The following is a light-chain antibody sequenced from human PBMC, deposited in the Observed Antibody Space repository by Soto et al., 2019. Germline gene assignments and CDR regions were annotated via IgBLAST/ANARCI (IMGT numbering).Light chain of an antibody. CDR2: EGS. Sequence: QSALTQPASVSGSPGQSITISCTGTSSDVGSYNLVSWYQQHPGKAPKLMIYEGSKRPSGVSNRFSGSKSGNTASLTISGLQAEDEADYYCYSYTASGTRVFGGGTKVTVL. CDR1: SSDVGSYNL. J-gene: IGLJ2*01. V-gene: IGLV2-14*02. CDR3: YSYTASGTRV.